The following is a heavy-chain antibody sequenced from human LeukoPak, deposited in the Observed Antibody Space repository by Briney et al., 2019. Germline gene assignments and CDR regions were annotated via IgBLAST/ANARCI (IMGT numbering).Heavy chain of an antibody. Sequence: SVKVSCKASGGTFSSYAISWVRQAPGQGLEWMGRIIPILGIANYAQKFQGRVTITADKSTSTAYMELSSLRSEDTAVYYCARVGGYCSSTSCYNINYYDMDVWGQGTTVTVSS. J-gene: IGHJ6*02. D-gene: IGHD2-2*02. CDR3: ARVGGYCSSTSCYNINYYDMDV. V-gene: IGHV1-69*04. CDR2: IIPILGIA. CDR1: GGTFSSYA.